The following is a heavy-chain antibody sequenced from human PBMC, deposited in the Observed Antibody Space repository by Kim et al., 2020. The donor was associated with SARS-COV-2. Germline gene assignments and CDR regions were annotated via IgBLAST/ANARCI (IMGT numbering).Heavy chain of an antibody. CDR1: GGSFSGYY. V-gene: IGHV4-34*01. CDR3: ARGRRVTVTYNWFDP. J-gene: IGHJ5*02. Sequence: SETLSLTCAVYGGSFSGYYWSWIRQPPGKGLEWIGEINHSGSTNYNPSLKSRVTISVDTSKNQFSLKLSSVTAADTAVYYCARGRRVTVTYNWFDPWGQGTLVTVSS. CDR2: INHSGST. D-gene: IGHD4-17*01.